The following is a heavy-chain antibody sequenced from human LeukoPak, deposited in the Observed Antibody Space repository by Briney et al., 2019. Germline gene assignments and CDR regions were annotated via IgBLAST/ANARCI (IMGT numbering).Heavy chain of an antibody. CDR1: GGSFSGYY. CDR3: ARAVTHGSGSYYNVTDYFDY. D-gene: IGHD3-10*01. V-gene: IGHV4-34*01. Sequence: PSETLSLTCAVYGGSFSGYYWSWIRQPPGKGLEWIGEINHSGSTNYNPSLKSRVTISVDTSKNQFSLKLSSVTAADTAVYYCARAVTHGSGSYYNVTDYFDYWGQGTLVTVSS. J-gene: IGHJ4*02. CDR2: INHSGST.